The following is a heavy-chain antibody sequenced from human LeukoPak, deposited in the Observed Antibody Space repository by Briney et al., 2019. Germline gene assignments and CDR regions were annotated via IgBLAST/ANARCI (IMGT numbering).Heavy chain of an antibody. CDR1: GFTFSSYE. V-gene: IGHV3-48*03. CDR3: ARVFTPTLIFPRQKNAFDI. CDR2: ISSSGSTI. Sequence: PGGSLRLSCAASGFTFSSYEMNWVRQAPGKGLEWVSYISSSGSTIYYADSVKGRFTISRDISKNTLYLQMNSLRAEDTAVYYCARVFTPTLIFPRQKNAFDIWGQGTLVTVSS. D-gene: IGHD3-3*01. J-gene: IGHJ3*02.